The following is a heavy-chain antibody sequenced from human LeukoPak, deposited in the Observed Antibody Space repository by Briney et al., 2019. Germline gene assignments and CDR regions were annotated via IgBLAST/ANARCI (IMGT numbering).Heavy chain of an antibody. CDR1: GFTFDDYD. D-gene: IGHD4-17*01. J-gene: IGHJ4*02. V-gene: IGHV3-9*01. CDR3: AKGADYGDWIFYFDL. CDR2: ISWNSGSL. Sequence: GRSLRLSCAASGFTFDDYDMHWVRLAPGKGLEWVSDISWNSGSLGYADPVKGGVTTPRDNDNNSPFLQMYSLGAEATALYYGAKGADYGDWIFYFDLWGQGTLVTVSS.